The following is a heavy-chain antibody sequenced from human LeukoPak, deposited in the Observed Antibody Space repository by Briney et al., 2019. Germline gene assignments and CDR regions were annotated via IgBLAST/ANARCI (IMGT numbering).Heavy chain of an antibody. Sequence: SLKVSCTTSGDTFGSYAFMWVRQAPGQGLEWVGGVFPILGTRNYAEKFRGRVTLTAEESTVTAYMELSSLTSDDTAVYYCARTLGSDTLTGYYAAGLNWLDPWGQGTLVIVSS. V-gene: IGHV1-69*01. CDR1: GDTFGSYA. D-gene: IGHD3-9*01. CDR2: VFPILGTR. CDR3: ARTLGSDTLTGYYAAGLNWLDP. J-gene: IGHJ5*02.